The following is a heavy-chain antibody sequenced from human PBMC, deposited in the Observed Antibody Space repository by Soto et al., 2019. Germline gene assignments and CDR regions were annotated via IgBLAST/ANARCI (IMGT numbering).Heavy chain of an antibody. CDR2: IIPIFGTA. Sequence: QVQLVQSGAEVKKPESAVKVVCKASGSTFSTYAIRWGRQAPGQENEWMGGIIPIFGTANYAQKFQGRVTITADESTSTAYMELSSLRSEGTAVYYCARALLRIAAYFDYCGQGTLVTVSS. D-gene: IGHD6-6*01. CDR1: GSTFSTYA. J-gene: IGHJ4*02. V-gene: IGHV1-69*12. CDR3: ARALLRIAAYFDY.